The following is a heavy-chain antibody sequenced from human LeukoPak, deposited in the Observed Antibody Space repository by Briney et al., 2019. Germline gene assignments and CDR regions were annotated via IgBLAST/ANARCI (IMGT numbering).Heavy chain of an antibody. Sequence: GGSLRLSCAASGFTFSSYAIHWVRQAPGKGLEWVAVISFDGTDAFYADSVKGRFTISRDNAKNSLYLQMNSLRAEDTAVYYCARSGNTGRNWYFDLWGRGTLVTVSS. V-gene: IGHV3-30*04. CDR1: GFTFSSYA. J-gene: IGHJ2*01. CDR3: ARSGNTGRNWYFDL. CDR2: ISFDGTDA. D-gene: IGHD3-10*01.